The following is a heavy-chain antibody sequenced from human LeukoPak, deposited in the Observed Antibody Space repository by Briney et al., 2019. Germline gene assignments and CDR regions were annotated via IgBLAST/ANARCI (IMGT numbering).Heavy chain of an antibody. CDR1: GFTFSSYA. V-gene: IGHV3-23*01. J-gene: IGHJ4*02. CDR2: ISGSGGST. Sequence: PGGSLRLSCAASGFTFSSYAMSWVRQAPGKGLKWVSAISGSGGSTYYADSVKGRFTISRDNPKNTLYLQMNSLRAEDTAVYYCAKGSYPGPSRNQGKIPPAAASDYWGQGTLVTVSS. D-gene: IGHD6-13*01. CDR3: AKGSYPGPSRNQGKIPPAAASDY.